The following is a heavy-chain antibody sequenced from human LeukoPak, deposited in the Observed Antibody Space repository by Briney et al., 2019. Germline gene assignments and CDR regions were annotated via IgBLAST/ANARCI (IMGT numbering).Heavy chain of an antibody. Sequence: PSETLSLTCTVTGASISSSPYYWGWIRQPPGKGLEWIGSFYYGGTTYYNPTLKSRVTISVDTSKNQISLELSSVTAADTAVYYCANSGVSPGGNWFDPWGQGTLVTVSS. CDR1: GASISSSPYY. CDR3: ANSGVSPGGNWFDP. V-gene: IGHV4-39*01. J-gene: IGHJ5*02. D-gene: IGHD2-15*01. CDR2: FYYGGTT.